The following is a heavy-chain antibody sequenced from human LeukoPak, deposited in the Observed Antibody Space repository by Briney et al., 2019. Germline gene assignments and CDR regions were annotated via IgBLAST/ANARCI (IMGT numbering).Heavy chain of an antibody. Sequence: SETLSLTCAVYGLSFSGYYWSWIRQPPGKGLEWIGEINHSGSTNYNPSLKSRVTISVDTSKNQFSLKLSSVTAADTAVYYCARVHRYSSGWYSTPYFDYWGQGTLVTVSS. CDR3: ARVHRYSSGWYSTPYFDY. CDR2: INHSGST. V-gene: IGHV4-34*01. J-gene: IGHJ4*02. CDR1: GLSFSGYY. D-gene: IGHD6-19*01.